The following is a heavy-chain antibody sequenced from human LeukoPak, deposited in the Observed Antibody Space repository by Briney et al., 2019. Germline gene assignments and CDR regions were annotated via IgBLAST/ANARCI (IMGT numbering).Heavy chain of an antibody. CDR3: AKVSKEVYYDSSGYYYASYYFDY. J-gene: IGHJ4*02. Sequence: PGGSLRLSCAASGFTFSSYAMSWVRQAPGKGLEWVSAISGSGASTYYADSVKGRFTISRDNSKNTLYLQMNSLRAEDTAVYYCAKVSKEVYYDSSGYYYASYYFDYWGQGTLVTVSS. CDR1: GFTFSSYA. V-gene: IGHV3-23*01. CDR2: ISGSGAST. D-gene: IGHD3-22*01.